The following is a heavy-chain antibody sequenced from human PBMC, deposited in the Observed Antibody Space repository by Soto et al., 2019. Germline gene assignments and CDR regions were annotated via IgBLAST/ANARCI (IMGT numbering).Heavy chain of an antibody. CDR3: AKSLSMITPGGRYYYYYYGMDV. Sequence: LRLSCVGSGFIFSSYSMNWVRQAPGKGLEWVAVISYDGSNKYYADSVKGRFTISRDNSKNTLYLQMNSLRAEDTAVYYCAKSLSMITPGGRYYYYYYGMDVWGQGTTVTVSS. D-gene: IGHD3-16*01. V-gene: IGHV3-30*18. J-gene: IGHJ6*02. CDR2: ISYDGSNK. CDR1: GFIFSSYS.